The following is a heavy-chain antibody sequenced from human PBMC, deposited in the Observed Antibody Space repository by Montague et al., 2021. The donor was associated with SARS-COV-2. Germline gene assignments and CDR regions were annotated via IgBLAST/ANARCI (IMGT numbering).Heavy chain of an antibody. Sequence: TLSLTCTVSGASFSNGNYTWSCIRQLAGKEWVWNVSNRRSGNNDYYSSLESRVFMSVDTSTNQFSLSLTSVTAADTAVYFCARFGSGTLEFDLWGQGTLVTVSS. D-gene: IGHD1-26*01. CDR1: GASFSNGNYT. J-gene: IGHJ5*02. CDR2: NRRSGNN. CDR3: ARFGSGTLEFDL. V-gene: IGHV4-61*02.